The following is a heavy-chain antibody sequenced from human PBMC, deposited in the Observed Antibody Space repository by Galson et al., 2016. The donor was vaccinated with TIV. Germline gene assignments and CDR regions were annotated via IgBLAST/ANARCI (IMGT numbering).Heavy chain of an antibody. Sequence: SVKVSCKASGYSLINYYITWVRQAPGQGLEWMGWISGYNDNTNYTLKFQGRLTMTTDTYTSTSYMELRSLRSDDTAVYYCARVVGTVITQKSFDFWGQGTPVIVSS. CDR1: GYSLINYY. CDR3: ARVVGTVITQKSFDF. D-gene: IGHD4-23*01. CDR2: ISGYNDNT. V-gene: IGHV1-18*01. J-gene: IGHJ4*02.